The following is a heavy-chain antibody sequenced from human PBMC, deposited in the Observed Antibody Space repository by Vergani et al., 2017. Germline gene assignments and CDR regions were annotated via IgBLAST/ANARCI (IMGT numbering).Heavy chain of an antibody. CDR2: ISSSGSTI. J-gene: IGHJ5*02. Sequence: VQLVESGGGLIQPGGSLRLSCAASGFTVSSNYMSWIRQAPGKGLEWVSYISSSGSTIYYADSVKGRFTISRDNAKNSLYLQMNSLRAEDTAVYYCAGFGDILPGYYNWFDPWGQGTLVTVSS. V-gene: IGHV3-11*01. D-gene: IGHD3-9*01. CDR1: GFTVSSNY. CDR3: AGFGDILPGYYNWFDP.